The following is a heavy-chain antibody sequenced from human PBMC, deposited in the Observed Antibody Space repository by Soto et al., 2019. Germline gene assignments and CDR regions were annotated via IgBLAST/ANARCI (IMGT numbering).Heavy chain of an antibody. V-gene: IGHV3-20*01. Sequence: EEQLVESGGGVVRPGGSLRLSCAASGFTFDDYGMSWVRQTPGKGLAWVAGINWKGDRSGHADSVKGRFTISRDNAKNSLYLQMNSLRAEDTAFYHCAREVEGSTGTKLFDPWGQGTLVTVSS. CDR3: AREVEGSTGTKLFDP. CDR1: GFTFDDYG. D-gene: IGHD1-1*01. CDR2: INWKGDRS. J-gene: IGHJ5*02.